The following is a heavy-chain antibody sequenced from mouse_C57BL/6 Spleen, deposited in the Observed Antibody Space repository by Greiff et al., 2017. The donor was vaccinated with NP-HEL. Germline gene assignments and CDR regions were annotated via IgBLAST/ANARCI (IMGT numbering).Heavy chain of an antibody. D-gene: IGHD1-1*01. CDR2: IYPGDGDT. CDR1: GYAFSSSW. J-gene: IGHJ4*01. CDR3: ARGYGSVYAMDY. Sequence: QVQLKESGPELVKPGASVKISCKASGYAFSSSWMNWVKQRPGKGLEWIGRIYPGDGDTNYNGKFKGKATLTADKSSSTAYMQLSSLTSEDSAVYFCARGYGSVYAMDYWGQGTSVTVSS. V-gene: IGHV1-82*01.